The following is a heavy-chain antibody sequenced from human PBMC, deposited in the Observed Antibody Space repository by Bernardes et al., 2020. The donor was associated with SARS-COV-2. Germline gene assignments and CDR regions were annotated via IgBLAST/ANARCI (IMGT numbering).Heavy chain of an antibody. CDR3: ARDMRRQYVDYYYGLDV. D-gene: IGHD2-8*01. CDR2: TSPDGGGR. CDR1: GFTFSSFW. J-gene: IGHJ6*02. Sequence: GSLRLSCAASGFTFSSFWMNWVRQAPGKGPVWVARTSPDGGGRIYADSVRGRFTISRDNAKNTLYLQMNRLRAEDTAVYYCARDMRRQYVDYYYGLDVWGQGTTVTVSS. V-gene: IGHV3-74*01.